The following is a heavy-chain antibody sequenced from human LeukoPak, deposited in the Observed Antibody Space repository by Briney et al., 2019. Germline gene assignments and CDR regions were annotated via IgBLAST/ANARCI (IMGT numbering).Heavy chain of an antibody. D-gene: IGHD1-20*01. Sequence: GGSLRLSCAASGFTFSSYSMNWVRQAPGKGLEWVSSISSSSSYIYYADSVKGRFTISRDNAKNSLYLQMNSLRAEDTAVYYCARVGITGNFDPWGQGTLVTVSS. CDR1: GFTFSSYS. CDR3: ARVGITGNFDP. J-gene: IGHJ5*02. V-gene: IGHV3-21*01. CDR2: ISSSSSYI.